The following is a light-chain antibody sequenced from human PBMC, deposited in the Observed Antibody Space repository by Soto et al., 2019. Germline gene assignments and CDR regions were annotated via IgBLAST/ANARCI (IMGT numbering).Light chain of an antibody. V-gene: IGLV1-40*01. CDR3: QSYDSRLSGWV. Sequence: VLTQPPSLSGAPGQRVTISCTGSSSNIGAGYDVHWYQQLPGTAPKLLIYHNANRPSGVPDRFSGSKSGTSASLAITGLQAEDEADYYCQSYDSRLSGWVFGGGTQLTVL. CDR2: HNA. CDR1: SSNIGAGYD. J-gene: IGLJ3*02.